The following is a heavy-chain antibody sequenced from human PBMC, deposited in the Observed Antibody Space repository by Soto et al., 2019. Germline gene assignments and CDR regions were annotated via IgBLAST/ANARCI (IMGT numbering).Heavy chain of an antibody. J-gene: IGHJ4*02. Sequence: SETLSLSSTVSGVSISSYYWSWIRQPPGKGLEWIGYIYYSGSTNYNPSLKSRVTISVDTSKNQFSLKLSSVTAADTAVYYCARERTRGDYAGDFDYWGQGTLVTVSS. V-gene: IGHV4-59*01. CDR2: IYYSGST. D-gene: IGHD4-17*01. CDR1: GVSISSYY. CDR3: ARERTRGDYAGDFDY.